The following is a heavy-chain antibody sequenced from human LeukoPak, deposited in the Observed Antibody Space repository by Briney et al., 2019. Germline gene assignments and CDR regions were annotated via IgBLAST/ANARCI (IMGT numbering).Heavy chain of an antibody. CDR3: ARGHYYGSGYYY. CDR2: INHSGST. V-gene: IGHV4-34*01. J-gene: IGHJ4*02. Sequence: KPSETLSLTCAVYGGSFSGYYWSWIRQPPGKGLEWIGEINHSGSTNYNPSLKSRVTISVDTSKNQFSLKLSSVTAADTAVYYCARGHYYGSGYYYWGQGTLVTVSS. D-gene: IGHD3-10*01. CDR1: GGSFSGYY.